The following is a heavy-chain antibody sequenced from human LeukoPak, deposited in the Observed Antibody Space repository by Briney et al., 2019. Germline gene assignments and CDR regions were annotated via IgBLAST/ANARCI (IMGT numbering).Heavy chain of an antibody. CDR1: GFTFSNYW. J-gene: IGHJ5*02. CDR2: IKQDGSEK. CDR3: ARASDPWLQLT. D-gene: IGHD5-24*01. V-gene: IGHV3-7*05. Sequence: GGTLRLSCAASGFTFSNYWMIWVPHAPGKGLEWVGNIKQDGSEKPYADSVRGRFSISRDNAQTSLYLQMNSLRAEDTAVYYCARASDPWLQLTWGQGTLVTVSS.